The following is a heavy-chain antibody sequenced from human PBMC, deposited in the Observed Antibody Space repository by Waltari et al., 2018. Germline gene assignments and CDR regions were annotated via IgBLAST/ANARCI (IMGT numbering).Heavy chain of an antibody. V-gene: IGHV4-38-2*02. D-gene: IGHD3-22*01. CDR3: ATKNHYDSSGYAFDY. J-gene: IGHJ4*02. CDR1: GYSISRGYY. Sequence: QLQLQESGPGLVKPSETLSLTCTVAGYSISRGYYWGWNRRPPGKWLEWIGSSYHSGSTYYTPSLKSRVTISVDTSKNQFSLKLSSVTAADTAVYYCATKNHYDSSGYAFDYWGQGTLVTVSS. CDR2: SYHSGST.